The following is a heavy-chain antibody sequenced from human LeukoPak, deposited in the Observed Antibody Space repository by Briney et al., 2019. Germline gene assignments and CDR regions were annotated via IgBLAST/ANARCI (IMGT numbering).Heavy chain of an antibody. CDR2: INHSGST. D-gene: IGHD3-3*01. CDR3: ARGFVVYDFWSGYSNGGYFDY. J-gene: IGHJ4*02. CDR1: GGSFSGYY. V-gene: IGHV4-34*01. Sequence: SETLSLTCAVYGGSFSGYYWSWIRQPPGKGLEWTGEINHSGSTNYNPSLKSRVTISVDTSKNQFSLKLSSVTAADTAVYYCARGFVVYDFWSGYSNGGYFDYWGQGTLVTVSS.